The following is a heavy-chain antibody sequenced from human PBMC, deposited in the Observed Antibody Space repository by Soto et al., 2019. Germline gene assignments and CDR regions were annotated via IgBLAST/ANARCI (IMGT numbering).Heavy chain of an antibody. V-gene: IGHV1-69*02. CDR1: GGTFSRYS. Sequence: QVQLVQSGAEVKKPGSSVKVSCKASGGTFSRYSITWVRQAPGQGLEWMGRIIPFLGVANTAQKFQGRVTITADTSASTAYMELSSLRSEDTDGYYWAGGYDSGGYFHYWGQGTLVTVSS. CDR3: AGGYDSGGYFHY. D-gene: IGHD3-22*01. J-gene: IGHJ4*02. CDR2: IIPFLGVA.